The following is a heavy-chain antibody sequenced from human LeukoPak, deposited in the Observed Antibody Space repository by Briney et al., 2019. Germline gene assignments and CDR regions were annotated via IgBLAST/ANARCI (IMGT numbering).Heavy chain of an antibody. V-gene: IGHV4-30-4*08. J-gene: IGHJ4*02. Sequence: PSETLSLTCTVPGGSISSGDYYWSWIRQPPGKGLECIGYIYYSGSTYYNPSLKSRVTISVDTSKNQFSLKLSSVTAADTAVYYCARGSVEMATIGDYWGQGTLVTVSS. CDR1: GGSISSGDYY. CDR2: IYYSGST. CDR3: ARGSVEMATIGDY. D-gene: IGHD5-24*01.